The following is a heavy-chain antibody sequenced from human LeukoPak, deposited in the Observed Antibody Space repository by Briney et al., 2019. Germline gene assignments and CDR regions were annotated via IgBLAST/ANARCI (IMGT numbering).Heavy chain of an antibody. CDR1: GDSFNGYY. D-gene: IGHD1-1*01. CDR2: INHSGST. Sequence: NASETLSLTCAVYGDSFNGYYWSWVRQPPGKALEWIGEINHSGSTNYNPSLKSRVTISVDKSLRQFFLRLSPVTAADTAVYYCARERASNNYYNYFDPWGQGTQVTVSS. CDR3: ARERASNNYYNYFDP. J-gene: IGHJ5*02. V-gene: IGHV4-34*01.